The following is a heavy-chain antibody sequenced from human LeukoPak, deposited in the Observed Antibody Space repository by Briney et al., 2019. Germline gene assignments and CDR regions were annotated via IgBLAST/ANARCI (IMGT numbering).Heavy chain of an antibody. J-gene: IGHJ4*02. CDR2: ISSSSSYI. D-gene: IGHD2/OR15-2a*01. CDR3: ARGRDGESYRY. CDR1: GFTFNSYS. V-gene: IGHV3-21*01. Sequence: GGSLRLSCAASGFTFNSYSMNWVRQAPGKGLEWVSSISSSSSYIYYADSVKGRFTISRDNAKNSLYLQMNSLRAEDTAVYYCARGRDGESYRYWGQGTLVTVSS.